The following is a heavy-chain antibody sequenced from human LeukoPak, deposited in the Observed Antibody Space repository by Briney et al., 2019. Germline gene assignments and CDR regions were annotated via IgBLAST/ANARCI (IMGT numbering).Heavy chain of an antibody. J-gene: IGHJ6*02. D-gene: IGHD6-19*01. CDR2: IYSGGST. CDR1: GFTVSSNY. Sequence: GGSLRLSCAASGFTVSSNYMSWVRQAPGKGLEWVSVIYSGGSTYYADSVKGRFTISRDNSKNTLYLQMSSLRAEDTAVYYCAKDRDSSGWYNYGMDVWGQGTTVTVSS. V-gene: IGHV3-53*05. CDR3: AKDRDSSGWYNYGMDV.